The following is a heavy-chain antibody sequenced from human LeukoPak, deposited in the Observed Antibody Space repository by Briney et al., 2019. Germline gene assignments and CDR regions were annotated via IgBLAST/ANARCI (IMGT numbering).Heavy chain of an antibody. D-gene: IGHD3-10*01. Sequence: ASVKVSCKASGGTFTFGTAGVTWVRQASGQRLEWLGGIIPLFDSPHYAPNFQGRLTITADRFSGVAYMDLSSLSSEDTAVYYCARGGIMVRGVIILLDYYYGMDVWGQGTTVTVSS. CDR3: ARGGIMVRGVIILLDYYYGMDV. V-gene: IGHV1-69*06. J-gene: IGHJ6*02. CDR1: GGTFTFGTAG. CDR2: IIPLFDSP.